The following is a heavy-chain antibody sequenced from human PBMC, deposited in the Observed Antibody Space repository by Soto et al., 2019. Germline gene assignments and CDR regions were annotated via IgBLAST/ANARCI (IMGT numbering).Heavy chain of an antibody. D-gene: IGHD2-15*01. CDR2: IYYSGST. CDR3: ARVFVGSADY. CDR1: GGSISSSSYY. V-gene: IGHV4-39*01. Sequence: SETLSLTCTFSGGSISSSSYYWGWIRQPPGKGLEWIGSIYYSGSTYYNPSLKSRVTISVDTSKNQFSLKLSSVTAADTAVYYCARVFVGSADYWGQGTLVTVSS. J-gene: IGHJ4*02.